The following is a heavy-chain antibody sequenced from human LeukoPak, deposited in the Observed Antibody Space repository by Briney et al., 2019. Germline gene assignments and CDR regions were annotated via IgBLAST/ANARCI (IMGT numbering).Heavy chain of an antibody. CDR1: GFTFSSYG. Sequence: GGSLRLSCAASGFTFSSYGMHWVRQAPGKGLEWVAVISYDGSNKNYADSVKGRFTISRDNSKNTLYLQMNSLRAEDTAVYYCASHHSPGWLRPLAGTPVDYWGQGTLVTVSS. CDR2: ISYDGSNK. J-gene: IGHJ4*02. D-gene: IGHD5-12*01. CDR3: ASHHSPGWLRPLAGTPVDY. V-gene: IGHV3-30*03.